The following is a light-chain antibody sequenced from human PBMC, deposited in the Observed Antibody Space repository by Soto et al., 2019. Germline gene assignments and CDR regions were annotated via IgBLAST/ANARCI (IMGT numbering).Light chain of an antibody. CDR2: DVS. V-gene: IGLV2-14*03. J-gene: IGLJ2*01. CDR3: ISFTTSLTLV. Sequence: QSALTQPASVSGSPGQSITISCTGTNSDIGHYDYVSWYQQHPGKAPKLMIYDVSNRPSGVSNRFSGSKSGNTASLTISGLQAEDEADYYCISFTTSLTLVFGGGTKLTVL. CDR1: NSDIGHYDY.